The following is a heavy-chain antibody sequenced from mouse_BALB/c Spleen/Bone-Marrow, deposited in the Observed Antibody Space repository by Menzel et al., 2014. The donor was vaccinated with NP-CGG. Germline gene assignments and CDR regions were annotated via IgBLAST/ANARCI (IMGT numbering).Heavy chain of an antibody. J-gene: IGHJ1*01. CDR2: ISSGGSHT. CDR3: ARRGFDNSYWYFGV. CDR1: GFTFSSYG. Sequence: EVKLVESGGDLVKPGGSLKLSCAASGFTFSSYGMSWVRQTPDKSLEWVATISSGGSHTYYPDSVKGRFTISRDNAKNTLYLQMSSLKSEDTAIYYCARRGFDNSYWYFGVWGAGTTVTASS. V-gene: IGHV5-6*02.